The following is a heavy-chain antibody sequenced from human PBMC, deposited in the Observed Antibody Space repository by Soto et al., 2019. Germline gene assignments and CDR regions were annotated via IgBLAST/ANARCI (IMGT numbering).Heavy chain of an antibody. CDR3: AKDRCISTSCYPHYYYGMDV. V-gene: IGHV3-30*18. Sequence: QVQLVESGGGVVQPGRSLRLSCAASGFTFSSYGMHWVRQAPGKGLEWVAVISYDGSNKYYADSVKCRFTISRDNSKNKLYLQMNSLRAEDTAVYYCAKDRCISTSCYPHYYYGMDVWGQGTTVTVSS. J-gene: IGHJ6*02. CDR1: GFTFSSYG. CDR2: ISYDGSNK. D-gene: IGHD2-2*01.